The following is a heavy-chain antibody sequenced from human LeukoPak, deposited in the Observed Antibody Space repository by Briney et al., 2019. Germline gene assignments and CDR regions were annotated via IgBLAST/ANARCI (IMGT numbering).Heavy chain of an antibody. J-gene: IGHJ4*02. CDR2: IIPIFGTA. V-gene: IGHV1-69*13. Sequence: SVKVSCKASGGTFSSYAISWVRQAPGQGLEWMGGIIPIFGTANYAQKFQGRVTITADESTSTAYMELSSLRSEDTAVYYCARVFRYCSSTSCYASDYWGQGTLVTVSS. CDR3: ARVFRYCSSTSCYASDY. CDR1: GGTFSSYA. D-gene: IGHD2-2*01.